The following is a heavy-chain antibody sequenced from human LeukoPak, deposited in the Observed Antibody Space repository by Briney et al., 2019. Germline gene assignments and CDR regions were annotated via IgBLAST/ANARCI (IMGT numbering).Heavy chain of an antibody. Sequence: ASVKVSCKASGYTFTGYYMHWVRQAPGQGLEWMGWINPNSGGTNYAQKFQGRVTMTRDTSISTAYMELSRLRSDDTAVYYCAEAQLGTSAFDIWGQGTMVTVSS. D-gene: IGHD7-27*01. CDR3: AEAQLGTSAFDI. V-gene: IGHV1-2*02. CDR2: INPNSGGT. J-gene: IGHJ3*02. CDR1: GYTFTGYY.